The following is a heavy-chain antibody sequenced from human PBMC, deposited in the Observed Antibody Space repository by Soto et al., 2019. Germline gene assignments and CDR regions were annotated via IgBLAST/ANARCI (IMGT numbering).Heavy chain of an antibody. CDR2: IWYDGSNK. J-gene: IGHJ4*02. CDR1: GFTFSSYG. D-gene: IGHD6-19*01. Sequence: QVQLVESGGGVVQPGRSLRLSCAASGFTFSSYGMHWVRQAPGKGLAWVAVIWYDGSNKYYADSVKGRFTISRDNSENTLYLQLNSLRAEDTAVYYCARDRYSSGWYDLDYWGQGTLVNVSS. V-gene: IGHV3-33*01. CDR3: ARDRYSSGWYDLDY.